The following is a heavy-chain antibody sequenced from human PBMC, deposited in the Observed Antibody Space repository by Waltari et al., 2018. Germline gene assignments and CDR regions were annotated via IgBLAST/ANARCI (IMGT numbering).Heavy chain of an antibody. CDR2: SRNKVNSYTT. Sequence: EVQLVESGGGLVQPGGSLRLSCAASGFTFSDHYMDWVRQAPGNGLVWVGRSRNKVNSYTTTYAASVKGRFTISRDDSKNSLYLQINRLKTEDTAVYYCASGSKLGVAGTTNAFDIWGQGTMVTVSS. D-gene: IGHD1-7*01. CDR3: ASGSKLGVAGTTNAFDI. J-gene: IGHJ3*02. CDR1: GFTFSDHY. V-gene: IGHV3-72*01.